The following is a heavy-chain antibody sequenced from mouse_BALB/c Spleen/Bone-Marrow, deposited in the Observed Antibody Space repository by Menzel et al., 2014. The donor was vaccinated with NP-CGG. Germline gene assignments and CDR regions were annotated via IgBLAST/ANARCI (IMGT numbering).Heavy chain of an antibody. Sequence: VKLMESGPGLVAPSQSPSIPCTVSGFSLTSYGVHWVRQPPGKGLEWLGVIWAGGSTNYNSALMSRLSISKDNSKSQVFLKMNSLQTDDTAMYYCARYGYFYAMDYWGQGTSVTVSS. CDR1: GFSLTSYG. D-gene: IGHD2-2*01. J-gene: IGHJ4*01. V-gene: IGHV2-9*02. CDR3: ARYGYFYAMDY. CDR2: IWAGGST.